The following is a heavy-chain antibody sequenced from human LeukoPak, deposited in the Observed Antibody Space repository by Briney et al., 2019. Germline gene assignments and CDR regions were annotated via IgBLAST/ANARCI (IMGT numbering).Heavy chain of an antibody. CDR2: IYYSGST. CDR3: ARGRRYSYPFDY. J-gene: IGHJ4*02. V-gene: IGHV4-61*01. Sequence: NPSETLSLTCTVSGGSVSSGSYYWSWIRQPPGKGLEWIGYIYYSGSTNYNPSLKSRVTISVDTSKNQFSLKLSSVTAADTAVYYCARGRRYSYPFDYWGQGTLVTVST. CDR1: GGSVSSGSYY. D-gene: IGHD5-18*01.